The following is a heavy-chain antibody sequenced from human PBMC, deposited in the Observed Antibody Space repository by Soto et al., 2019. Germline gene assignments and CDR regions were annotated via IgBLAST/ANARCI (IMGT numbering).Heavy chain of an antibody. CDR1: GYSISSGYY. D-gene: IGHD2-15*01. Sequence: SETLSLTCAVSGYSISSGYYWGWIRQPPGKGLEWIGSIYHSGSTYYNPSLKSRVTISVDTSKNQFSLKLSSVTAADTAVYYCARDSCSGGSCYYHYYYYGMDVWGLGTTVTVSS. J-gene: IGHJ6*02. CDR2: IYHSGST. CDR3: ARDSCSGGSCYYHYYYYGMDV. V-gene: IGHV4-38-2*02.